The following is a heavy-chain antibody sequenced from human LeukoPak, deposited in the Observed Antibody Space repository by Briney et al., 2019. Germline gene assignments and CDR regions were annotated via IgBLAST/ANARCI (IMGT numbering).Heavy chain of an antibody. CDR1: GFTFSNYW. CDR2: IKQDGSAR. J-gene: IGHJ6*02. CDR3: VRAVDV. Sequence: PGGSLRLSCAASGFTFSNYWMHWVRQAPGKGLEWVANIKQDGSARYYVDSVRGRFTISRDNAKNSLYLQMSSLRAEDTALYCCVRAVDVWGQGTTVTVSS. V-gene: IGHV3-7*01.